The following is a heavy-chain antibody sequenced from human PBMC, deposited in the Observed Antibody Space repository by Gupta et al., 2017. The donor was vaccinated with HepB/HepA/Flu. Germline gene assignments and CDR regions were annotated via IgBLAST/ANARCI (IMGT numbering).Heavy chain of an antibody. CDR1: GASISSNF. CDR2: IYTSGST. Sequence: VQLQESGPGLVKPSETLSLTCTVSGASISSNFWSWIRQPAGKGLEWIGRIYTSGSTYYNPSLKSRVSMSIDASKNQFSLKLNSVTAADTAIYYCARVVAVRYCDYWGQGALVTV. CDR3: ARVVAVRYCDY. D-gene: IGHD6-6*01. V-gene: IGHV4-4*07. J-gene: IGHJ4*02.